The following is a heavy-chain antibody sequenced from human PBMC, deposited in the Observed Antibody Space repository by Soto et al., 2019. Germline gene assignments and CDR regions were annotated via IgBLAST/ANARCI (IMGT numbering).Heavy chain of an antibody. CDR3: AKAWRGDCSGGSCYSDY. V-gene: IGHV3-23*01. Sequence: VGSLRLSCASSGFTFSSYAMSWVRQASGKGLEWVSAISGGGGSTYYADSVKGRFTISRDNSKNTLYLQMNSLRTEDTAVYYCAKAWRGDCSGGSCYSDYWGPGTLVTVS. CDR1: GFTFSSYA. D-gene: IGHD2-15*01. J-gene: IGHJ4*02. CDR2: ISGGGGST.